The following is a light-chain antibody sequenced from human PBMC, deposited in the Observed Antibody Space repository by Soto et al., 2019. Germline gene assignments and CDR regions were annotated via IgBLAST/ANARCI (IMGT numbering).Light chain of an antibody. Sequence: EIVMTQSPATLSVSPGERATLSCRASQSVSSNLAWYQQKPGQAPRLLIYGASTRATGIPARFSGSGSGTEFTLTLSSLRTEDFAVYNCQQYNNWPPWTFGQGTKVQI. CDR2: GAS. V-gene: IGKV3-15*01. CDR1: QSVSSN. J-gene: IGKJ1*01. CDR3: QQYNNWPPWT.